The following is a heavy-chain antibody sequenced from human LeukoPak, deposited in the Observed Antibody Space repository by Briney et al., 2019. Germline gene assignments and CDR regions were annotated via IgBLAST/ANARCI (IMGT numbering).Heavy chain of an antibody. D-gene: IGHD2-15*01. CDR2: ISGSGGST. CDR3: AKGYCSGGSCYSLSGNHFDY. CDR1: GFTFSSYA. J-gene: IGHJ4*02. Sequence: GGSLRLSCAASGFTFSSYAMSWVRQAPGKGLEWVSAISGSGGSTYYADSVKGRFTISRDNSKNTLYLQMNSLRAEDTAVYYCAKGYCSGGSCYSLSGNHFDYWGQGTLVTVSS. V-gene: IGHV3-23*01.